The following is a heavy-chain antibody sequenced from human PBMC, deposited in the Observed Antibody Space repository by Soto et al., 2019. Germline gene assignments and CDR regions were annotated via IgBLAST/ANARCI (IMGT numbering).Heavy chain of an antibody. Sequence: QVQLVESGGGVVQPGRSLRLSCAASGFTFSSYGMHWVRQAPGKGLEWVAVIWYDGSNKYYADSVKGRFTISTDNSKNTLYLQMNSLRAEDTAVYYCAPDYYGSGSYWGYWGQGTLVTVSS. D-gene: IGHD3-10*01. CDR1: GFTFSSYG. J-gene: IGHJ4*02. CDR2: IWYDGSNK. V-gene: IGHV3-33*01. CDR3: APDYYGSGSYWGY.